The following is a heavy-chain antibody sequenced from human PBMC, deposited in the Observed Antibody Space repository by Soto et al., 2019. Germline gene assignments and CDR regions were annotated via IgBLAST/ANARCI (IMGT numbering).Heavy chain of an antibody. Sequence: SETLSLTCTVYGGSVSSGSYYWSWIRQPPGKGLEWIGYIYYSGSTNYNPSLKSRVTISVDTSKNQFSLKLSSVTAADTAVYYCARGRGYSYGPAGWFDPWGQGTLVTVSS. D-gene: IGHD5-18*01. J-gene: IGHJ5*02. V-gene: IGHV4-61*01. CDR2: IYYSGST. CDR1: GGSVSSGSYY. CDR3: ARGRGYSYGPAGWFDP.